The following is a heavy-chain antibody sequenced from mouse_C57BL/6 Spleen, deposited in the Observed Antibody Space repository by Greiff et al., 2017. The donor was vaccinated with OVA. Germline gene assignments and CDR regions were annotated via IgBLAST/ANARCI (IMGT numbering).Heavy chain of an antibody. CDR2: IHPSDSDT. V-gene: IGHV1-74*01. Sequence: VQLQQPGAELVKPGASVKVSCKASGYTFTSYWMHWVKQRPGQGLEWIGRIHPSDSDTNYNKKIKGKATLTVDKSSNTAYMQLSSLTSEDSAVYYCATTVPFAYWGQGTLVTVSA. J-gene: IGHJ3*01. D-gene: IGHD1-1*01. CDR1: GYTFTSYW. CDR3: ATTVPFAY.